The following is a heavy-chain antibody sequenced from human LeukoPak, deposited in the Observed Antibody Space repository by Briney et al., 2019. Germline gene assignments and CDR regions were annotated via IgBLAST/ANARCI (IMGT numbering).Heavy chain of an antibody. D-gene: IGHD7-27*01. CDR1: GASITSGIYC. CDR3: ARQPTGYVDV. CDR2: WCYDGNM. Sequence: PSETLSLTCTVSGASITSGIYCWDWIRQPPGKGLQWIGNWCYDGNMYHNPSLKSRVTVSVDTSKNQFSLILSSVTAADTAVYYCARQPTGYVDVWGKGTTVTVSS. V-gene: IGHV4-39*01. J-gene: IGHJ6*03.